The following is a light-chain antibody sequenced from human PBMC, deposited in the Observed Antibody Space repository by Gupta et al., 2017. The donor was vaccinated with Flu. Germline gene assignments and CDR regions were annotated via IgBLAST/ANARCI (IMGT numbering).Light chain of an antibody. CDR2: DVT. J-gene: IGLJ3*02. CDR1: CSDVGAYND. CDR3: CSYASTYSWV. Sequence: TCSDVGAYNDVCWYQQHPGRAPKLIISDVTKRPSGVPERFSGSKSANTASLTISGLQPVDEADYYCCSYASTYSWVFGGGTKLTVL. V-gene: IGLV2-11*03.